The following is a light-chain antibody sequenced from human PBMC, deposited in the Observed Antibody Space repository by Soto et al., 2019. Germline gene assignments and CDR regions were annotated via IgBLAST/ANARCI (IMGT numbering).Light chain of an antibody. CDR2: EVY. Sequence: QSALTQPASVSGSRGQSITISCTGSVSDFRDFNFVSWYQQHPGKAPKLMIYEVYNRPSDVSGRFSGSKSVNTASLTISGLQSEDEANYYCSSYTASNTFVVFGGGTKLTVL. CDR1: VSDFRDFNF. CDR3: SSYTASNTFVV. J-gene: IGLJ3*02. V-gene: IGLV2-14*01.